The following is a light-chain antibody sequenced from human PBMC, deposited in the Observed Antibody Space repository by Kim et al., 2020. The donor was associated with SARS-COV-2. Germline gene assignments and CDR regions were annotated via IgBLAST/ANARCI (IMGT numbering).Light chain of an antibody. Sequence: LAWYQQKPGQAPRLLIYSAFRRAAGIPDRFSGSGSGTDFTLSISTLESNDFAVYFCQQYASPPWTFGQGTKVDIK. J-gene: IGKJ1*01. V-gene: IGKV3-20*01. CDR2: SAF. CDR3: QQYASPPWT.